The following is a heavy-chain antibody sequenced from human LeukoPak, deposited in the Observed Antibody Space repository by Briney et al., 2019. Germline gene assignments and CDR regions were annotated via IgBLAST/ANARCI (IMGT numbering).Heavy chain of an antibody. D-gene: IGHD3-10*01. Sequence: PGGSLRLSCAASGFTFDDYAMHWVRQAPGKGLEWVSGISWNSGSIGYADSVRGRFTISRDNAKNSLYLQMNSLRAEDMALYYCAKSTSGRTAFDIWGQGTMVTVSS. J-gene: IGHJ3*02. CDR2: ISWNSGSI. CDR1: GFTFDDYA. V-gene: IGHV3-9*03. CDR3: AKSTSGRTAFDI.